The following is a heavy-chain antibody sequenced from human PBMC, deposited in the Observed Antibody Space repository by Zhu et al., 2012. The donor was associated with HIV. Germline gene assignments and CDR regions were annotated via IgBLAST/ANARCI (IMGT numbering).Heavy chain of an antibody. CDR1: GGSISSHL. D-gene: IGHD3-9*01. V-gene: IGHV4-59*11. CDR3: ARDRDYDILSGAFDS. J-gene: IGHJ5*01. Sequence: QVQLQESGPRLVRPSETLSLTCTVSGGSISSHLWTWIRQPPGKGLEWIGNVYFSGSTKYNPSLESRVTISIDMSKNHFSLELTSVTAADTAVYYCARDRDYDILSGAFDSWGQGTLVTVSS. CDR2: VYFSGST.